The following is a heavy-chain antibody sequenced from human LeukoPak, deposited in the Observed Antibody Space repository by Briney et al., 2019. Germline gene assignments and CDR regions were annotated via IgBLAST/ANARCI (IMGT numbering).Heavy chain of an antibody. Sequence: PGGSLRLSCAASGFTFSSYWMHWVRQAPGKGLVWVSRINGDGSTTSYADSVKGRFTISRDNAKNSLYLQMNSLRAEDTAVYYCARDGGRGITIFGVVIRYGMDVWGQGTTVTVSS. CDR2: INGDGSTT. J-gene: IGHJ6*02. D-gene: IGHD3-3*01. V-gene: IGHV3-74*01. CDR1: GFTFSSYW. CDR3: ARDGGRGITIFGVVIRYGMDV.